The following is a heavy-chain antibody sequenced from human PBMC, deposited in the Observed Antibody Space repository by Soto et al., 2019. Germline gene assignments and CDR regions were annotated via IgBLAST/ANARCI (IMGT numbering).Heavy chain of an antibody. CDR2: INSDGSST. V-gene: IGHV3-74*01. J-gene: IGHJ6*02. CDR3: ARDIVATYYYYYGMDV. Sequence: GSLILSCGAAGVTFRSYWMHWVRQAPGKGLVWVSRINSDGSSTSYADSVKGRFTISRDNAKNALYLQMNSLRAEDTAVYYCARDIVATYYYYYGMDVWGQETTVTVS. D-gene: IGHD5-12*01. CDR1: GVTFRSYW.